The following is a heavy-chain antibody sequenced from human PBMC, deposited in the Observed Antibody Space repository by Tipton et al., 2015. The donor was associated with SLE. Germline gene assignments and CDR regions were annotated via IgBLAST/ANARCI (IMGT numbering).Heavy chain of an antibody. CDR1: GFTFSSYG. V-gene: IGHV3-30-3*01. D-gene: IGHD2-15*01. CDR2: ISFDGSNT. Sequence: SLRLSCAASGFTFSSYGMHWVRQAPGKGLEWVTVISFDGSNTDYADSVKGRFTISRDNSKNTLYLQMNNLRAEDTAVYYCARDGGHGYCSGGNCYLFDYWGQGTLVTVSS. J-gene: IGHJ4*02. CDR3: ARDGGHGYCSGGNCYLFDY.